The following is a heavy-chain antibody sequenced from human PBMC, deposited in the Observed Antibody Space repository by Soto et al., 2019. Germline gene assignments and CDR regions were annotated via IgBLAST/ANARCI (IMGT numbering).Heavy chain of an antibody. D-gene: IGHD3-16*01. J-gene: IGHJ4*02. CDR3: AKEIFASAYDATSAFDL. CDR1: GFTFSSHA. V-gene: IGHV3-23*01. Sequence: GGSLRLSCAASGFTFSSHAMGWLRQAPGTGPEWVAFVDGSGGDTSYADSVKGRFTISRDNSDNSLFLHMNSLRAEDTGRYFCAKEIFASAYDATSAFDLWGQGTMVTVSS. CDR2: VDGSGGDT.